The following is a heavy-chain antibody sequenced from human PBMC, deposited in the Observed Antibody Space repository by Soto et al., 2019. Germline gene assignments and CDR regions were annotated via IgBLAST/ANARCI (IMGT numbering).Heavy chain of an antibody. CDR3: ARVDDYFDSSGYYY. J-gene: IGHJ4*02. Sequence: GASVKVSCKASGYTFTAYGITWVRQAPGQGLEWMGWISYNGNTNYAQNFQDRVTMTTDTSTSTGYMELRSLGSDDTAVYYCARVDDYFDSSGYYYWGQGTLVTVSS. V-gene: IGHV1-18*01. CDR1: GYTFTAYG. CDR2: ISYNGNT. D-gene: IGHD3-22*01.